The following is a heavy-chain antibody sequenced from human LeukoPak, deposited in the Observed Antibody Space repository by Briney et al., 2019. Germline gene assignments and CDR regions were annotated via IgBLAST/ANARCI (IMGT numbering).Heavy chain of an antibody. D-gene: IGHD3-10*01. J-gene: IGHJ4*02. CDR2: INTNTGNP. V-gene: IGHV7-4-1*02. CDR3: ARDMVRGRLNY. CDR1: GYTFTSYA. Sequence: EASVKVSCKASGYTFTSYAMNWVRQAPGQGLEWMGWINTNTGNPTYAQGFTGRFVFSLDTSVSTAYLQIRSLKAEDTAVYYCARDMVRGRLNYWGQGTLVTVSS.